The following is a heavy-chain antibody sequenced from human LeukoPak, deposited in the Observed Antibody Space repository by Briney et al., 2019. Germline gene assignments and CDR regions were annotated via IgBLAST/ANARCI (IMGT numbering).Heavy chain of an antibody. CDR1: GFTFNDFA. J-gene: IGHJ3*01. V-gene: IGHV3-23*01. Sequence: GGSLRLSCAASGFTFNDFAMTWVRQAPGKGLEWVSSIGDAGTYYADSAKGRFTISRDNSKNMLYLQLNSLRAGDTAMYYCAKNLGPFDVRGQGTMVTVSS. CDR2: IGDAGT. CDR3: AKNLGPFDV. D-gene: IGHD3-16*01.